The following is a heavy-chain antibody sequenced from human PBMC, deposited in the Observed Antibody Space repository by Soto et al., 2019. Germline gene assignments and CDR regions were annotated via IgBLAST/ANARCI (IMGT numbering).Heavy chain of an antibody. V-gene: IGHV3-13*05. CDR1: GFTFRNYD. J-gene: IGHJ6*02. CDR3: ARTDRDFYGLDV. Sequence: EVQLVEAGGGLVQPGGSLRLSCEASGFTFRNYDMHWVRQGTGKGLEWVSGISAAGDPDYADSVEGRFTISRENAQNSFFLQMNSLRVGDTAVYYCARTDRDFYGLDVWGQGTTVIAPS. CDR2: ISAAGDP.